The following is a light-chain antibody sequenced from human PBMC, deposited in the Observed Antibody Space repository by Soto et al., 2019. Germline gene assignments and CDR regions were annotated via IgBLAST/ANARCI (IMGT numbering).Light chain of an antibody. V-gene: IGKV1-39*01. Sequence: IHMTQSPSSLSASVWDRVTITCRTSQNIDKYLNWIQQRPGRAPKLLIYAASSLQSGVPSRFSGSGSGTDFTLTISSLQPEDFATYYCQQSHSTVTFGQGTRLEIK. CDR2: AAS. CDR1: QNIDKY. CDR3: QQSHSTVT. J-gene: IGKJ5*01.